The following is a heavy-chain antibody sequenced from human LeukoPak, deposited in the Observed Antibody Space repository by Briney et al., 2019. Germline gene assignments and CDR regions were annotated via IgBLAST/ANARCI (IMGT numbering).Heavy chain of an antibody. V-gene: IGHV4-61*03. D-gene: IGHD3-22*01. J-gene: IGHJ4*02. Sequence: PSETLSLTCSVSGGDITTSIRSIGSYYWSWLRQPPGKGLEWISYIYDSGSANYNPSLKSRVTISVDMPKNHFSLKLTSVTAADTAIYYCARAPYYYDSGGYWSKPRYFDYWGQGTLVTVSS. CDR3: ARAPYYYDSGGYWSKPRYFDY. CDR2: IYDSGSA. CDR1: GGDITTSIRSIGSYY.